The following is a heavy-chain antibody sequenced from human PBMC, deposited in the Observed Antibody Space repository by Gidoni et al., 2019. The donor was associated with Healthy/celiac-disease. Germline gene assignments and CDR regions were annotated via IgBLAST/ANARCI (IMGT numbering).Heavy chain of an antibody. CDR2: INHSGST. CDR1: GGSFSGYY. J-gene: IGHJ5*02. CDR3: ARGLPVYSGSYYRRGVDP. V-gene: IGHV4-34*01. Sequence: QVQLQQWGAGLLKPSETLSLTCAVYGGSFSGYYWSWIRQPPGKGLEWIGEINHSGSTNYNPSLKSRVTISVDTSKNQFSLKLSSVTAADTAVYYCARGLPVYSGSYYRRGVDPWGQGTLVTVSS. D-gene: IGHD1-26*01.